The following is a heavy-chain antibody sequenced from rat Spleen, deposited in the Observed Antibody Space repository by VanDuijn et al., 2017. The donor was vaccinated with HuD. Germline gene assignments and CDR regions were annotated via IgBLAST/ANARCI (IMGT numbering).Heavy chain of an antibody. CDR2: ISYEGSNI. V-gene: IGHV5-20*01. J-gene: IGHJ1*01. CDR1: GFTFSNCD. CDR3: TTTYFYSTYPPFAYWYFDF. D-gene: IGHD1-2*01. Sequence: EVQLVESGGGLVQPGRSMKLSCAASGFTFSNCDMAWVRQAPTKGLEWVASISYEGSNIHYRDSVKGRFTLSRDNAKSTLYLQVDSLRSEDTATYYCTTTYFYSTYPPFAYWYFDFWGPGTMVTVSS.